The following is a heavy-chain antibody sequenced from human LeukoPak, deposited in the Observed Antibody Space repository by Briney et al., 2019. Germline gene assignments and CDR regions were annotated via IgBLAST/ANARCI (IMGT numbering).Heavy chain of an antibody. CDR3: ARDADIVVVPAAFDY. V-gene: IGHV1-2*02. CDR1: GYTFTGYY. D-gene: IGHD2-2*01. J-gene: IGHJ4*02. CDR2: INPNSGGT. Sequence: ASVKVSCKASGYTFTGYYMHWVRQAPGQGLEWMGWINPNSGGTNYAQKFQGRVTMTRDTSISTAYMELSRLRSDDTAVYYCARDADIVVVPAAFDYWGQGTLVTVSS.